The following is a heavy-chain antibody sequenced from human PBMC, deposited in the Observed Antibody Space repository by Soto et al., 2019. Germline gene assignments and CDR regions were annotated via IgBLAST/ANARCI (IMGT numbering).Heavy chain of an antibody. J-gene: IGHJ5*02. CDR2: ISSNGDST. V-gene: IGHV3-64D*06. D-gene: IGHD4-17*01. Sequence: GGSLRLSCSASGFTFSMFSMHWVRQAPGKGLEYVSGISSNGDSTYYADSVKGRFTISRDNSKNTLYLQMSSLKAVDTAVYYCVHPRSTVQIPPTWGQGTLVTVSS. CDR3: VHPRSTVQIPPT. CDR1: GFTFSMFS.